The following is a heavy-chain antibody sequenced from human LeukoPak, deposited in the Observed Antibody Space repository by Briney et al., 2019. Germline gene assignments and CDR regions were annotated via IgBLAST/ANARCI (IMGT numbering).Heavy chain of an antibody. CDR1: GFTFSDYY. V-gene: IGHV3-11*04. D-gene: IGHD1-1*01. CDR2: ISSSGSTI. J-gene: IGHJ3*02. CDR3: ARGSELERRDDAFDI. Sequence: GGSLRLSCAASGFTFSDYYMSWIRQAPGKGLEWVSYISSSGSTIYYADSVQGRFTISRDNAKNSLYLQMNSLRAEDTAVYYCARGSELERRDDAFDIWGQGTMVTVSS.